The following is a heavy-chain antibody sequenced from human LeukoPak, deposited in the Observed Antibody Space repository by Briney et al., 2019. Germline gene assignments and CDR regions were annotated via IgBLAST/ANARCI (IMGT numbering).Heavy chain of an antibody. CDR1: GYTFTGYY. J-gene: IGHJ4*02. V-gene: IGHV1-2*02. Sequence: VASVKVSCKASGYTFTGYYMHWVRQAPGQGLERMGWLNPNSGVTNYAQKFQGRVTMTRDTSISTAYMELSRLTSDDTAVYYCARYRVQLWFLLSYWGQGTLVTVSS. CDR2: LNPNSGVT. CDR3: ARYRVQLWFLLSY. D-gene: IGHD5-18*01.